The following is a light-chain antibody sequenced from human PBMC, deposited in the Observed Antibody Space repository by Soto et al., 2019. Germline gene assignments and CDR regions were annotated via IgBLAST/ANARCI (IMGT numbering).Light chain of an antibody. V-gene: IGLV1-40*01. CDR2: GNS. J-gene: IGLJ2*01. CDR3: QSYDSSLSGSV. Sequence: QSVLTQPPSVSGAPGQRVTISCTGSSSNIGAVYDVHWYQQLPGTAPKLLIYGNSNRPSGVPDRFSGSKSGTSASLAITGLQAEDEADYYCQSYDSSLSGSVFGGGTTLTVL. CDR1: SSNIGAVYD.